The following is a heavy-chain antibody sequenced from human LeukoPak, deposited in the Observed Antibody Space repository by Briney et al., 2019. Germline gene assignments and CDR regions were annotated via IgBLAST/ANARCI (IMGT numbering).Heavy chain of an antibody. J-gene: IGHJ4*02. D-gene: IGHD3-16*01. V-gene: IGHV4-59*01. CDR3: AGGLGVWGYYDY. Sequence: PSETLSLTCTVSGGSISSYYWSWIRQPPGKGLEWIGYIYYSGSTNYNPSLKSRVTISVDTSKNQFSLKLSSVTAADTAVYYCAGGLGVWGYYDYWGQGTLVTVSS. CDR1: GGSISSYY. CDR2: IYYSGST.